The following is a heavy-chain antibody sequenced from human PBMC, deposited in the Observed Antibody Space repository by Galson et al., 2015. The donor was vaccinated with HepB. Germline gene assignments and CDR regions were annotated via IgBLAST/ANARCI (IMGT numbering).Heavy chain of an antibody. Sequence: SVKVSCKASGFTFSSYSLTWVRQAPGQGLEWMGWISAYNGKTHFGQSVQGRLTLTTDTSTSTGYMELRNLKSDDTAVYYCARALTVLGEYYFDSWGQGTPXTASS. J-gene: IGHJ4*02. V-gene: IGHV1-18*01. CDR2: ISAYNGKT. D-gene: IGHD2/OR15-2a*01. CDR3: ARALTVLGEYYFDS. CDR1: GFTFSSYS.